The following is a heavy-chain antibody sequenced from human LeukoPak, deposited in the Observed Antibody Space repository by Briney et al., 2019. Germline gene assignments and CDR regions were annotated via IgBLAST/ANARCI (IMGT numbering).Heavy chain of an antibody. CDR1: GFTFSSYA. V-gene: IGHV3-30*04. J-gene: IGHJ4*02. CDR2: ISYDGSNK. D-gene: IGHD4-11*01. CDR3: ARVSSNYVLAYYYFDY. Sequence: GRSLRLSCAASGFTFSSYAMHWVRQAPGKGLEWVAVISYDGSNKYYADSVKGRFTISRDNSKNTLYLQMNSLRAEDTAVYYCARVSSNYVLAYYYFDYWGQGTLVTVSS.